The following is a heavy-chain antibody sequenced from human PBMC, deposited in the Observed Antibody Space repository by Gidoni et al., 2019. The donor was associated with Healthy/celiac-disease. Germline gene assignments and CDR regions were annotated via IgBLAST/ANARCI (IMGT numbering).Heavy chain of an antibody. CDR3: AKGRESGYDYYFDY. J-gene: IGHJ4*02. Sequence: AASGFTFDDYTMHWVRQAPGKGLEWVSLISWDGGSTYYADSVKGRFTISRDNSKNSLYLQMNSLRTEDTALYYCAKGRESGYDYYFDYWGQGTLVTVSS. V-gene: IGHV3-43*01. CDR1: GFTFDDYT. D-gene: IGHD5-12*01. CDR2: ISWDGGST.